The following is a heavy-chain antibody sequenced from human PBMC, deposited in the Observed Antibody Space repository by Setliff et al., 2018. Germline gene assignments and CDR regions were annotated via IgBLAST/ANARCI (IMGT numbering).Heavy chain of an antibody. D-gene: IGHD1-26*01. Sequence: ASVKVSCKASGYTFTSYYMHWVRQAPGQGLEWMGIINPSGGSTSYAQKFQGRVTMTRDTSTSTAYMELSSLRSEDTAVYYCARVKVIVGATPRTYYMDVWGKGTTVTV. CDR1: GYTFTSYY. J-gene: IGHJ6*03. V-gene: IGHV1-46*01. CDR3: ARVKVIVGATPRTYYMDV. CDR2: INPSGGST.